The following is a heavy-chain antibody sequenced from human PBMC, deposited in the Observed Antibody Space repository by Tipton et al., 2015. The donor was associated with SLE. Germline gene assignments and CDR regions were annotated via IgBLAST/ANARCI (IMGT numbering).Heavy chain of an antibody. CDR1: GFAFSNYN. V-gene: IGHV3-23*01. CDR2: ISNSGEST. D-gene: IGHD2-2*01. Sequence: SLRLSCAASGFAFSNYNMSWVRQVPGKGLEWVSKISNSGESTYYADSVKGRFTISRDNSRNTLYLQMNILGAEDTALYYCAKQAGTSWGQGTLVTVSS. CDR3: AKQAGTS. J-gene: IGHJ4*02.